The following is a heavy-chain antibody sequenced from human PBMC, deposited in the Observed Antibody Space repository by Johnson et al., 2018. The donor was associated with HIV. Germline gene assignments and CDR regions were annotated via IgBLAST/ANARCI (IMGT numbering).Heavy chain of an antibody. D-gene: IGHD6-13*01. CDR1: GFTFSSYA. CDR3: ARDRAGIAAAADAFDI. CDR2: ISGSGGST. J-gene: IGHJ3*02. Sequence: VQLVESGGGVFRPGQSLRLSCAASGFTFSSYAMSWVRQAPGKGLEWVSAISGSGGSTYYADSVKGRFTISRDNSKNTLYLQMNSLRAEDTAVYYCARDRAGIAAAADAFDIWGQGTVVTVSS. V-gene: IGHV3-23*04.